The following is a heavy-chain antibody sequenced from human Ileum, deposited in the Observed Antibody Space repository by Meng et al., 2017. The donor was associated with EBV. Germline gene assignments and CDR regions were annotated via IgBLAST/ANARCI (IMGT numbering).Heavy chain of an antibody. CDR1: GVSICGNY. D-gene: IGHD1-26*01. CDR2: FYEGTT. Sequence: LQRSGPGWVNPSGALSLTCHFFGVSICGNYCSWIPQSPVKGLEWIGFFYEGTTNYNPSLKSRVTIAAGPANNQISLRLSSVTSADTAVYYCAKGGQWDPLDSWGRGILVTVSS. V-gene: IGHV4-59*01. J-gene: IGHJ4*02. CDR3: AKGGQWDPLDS.